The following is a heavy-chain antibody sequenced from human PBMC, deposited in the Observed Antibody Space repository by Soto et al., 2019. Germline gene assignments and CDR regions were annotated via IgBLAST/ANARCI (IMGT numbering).Heavy chain of an antibody. D-gene: IGHD3-9*01. CDR2: MNPNSGNT. Sequence: ASVKVSCKASGYTFTSYDINWVRQATGQGLEWMGWMNPNSGNTGYAQKFQGRVTMTRNTSISTAYMELSSLRSEDTAVYYCARGSQVLRYFDWLRGGSYYFDYWGQGTLVTVSS. CDR1: GYTFTSYD. V-gene: IGHV1-8*01. CDR3: ARGSQVLRYFDWLRGGSYYFDY. J-gene: IGHJ4*02.